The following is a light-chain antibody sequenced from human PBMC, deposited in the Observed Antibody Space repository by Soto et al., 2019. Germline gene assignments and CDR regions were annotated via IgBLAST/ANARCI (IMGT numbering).Light chain of an antibody. CDR2: AAS. V-gene: IGKV1-12*01. Sequence: DIQMPQSPSSVSASVGDRVTITCRSSEDISTWLAWYQQKPGKAPKLLIYAASSLQSGVPSRFSGSGSGTDFTLTISSLQPEDFATYYCQHADSFPLIPFGQGTRLEIK. CDR1: EDISTW. CDR3: QHADSFPLIP. J-gene: IGKJ5*01.